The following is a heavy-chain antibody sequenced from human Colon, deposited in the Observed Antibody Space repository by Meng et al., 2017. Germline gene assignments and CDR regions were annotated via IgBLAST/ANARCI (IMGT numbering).Heavy chain of an antibody. J-gene: IGHJ4*02. V-gene: IGHV3-23*01. CDR1: RFSFSSYA. CDR2: ISGSGGDT. CDR3: TTRSGFYHFDY. Sequence: GESLKISCTAPRFSFSSYAMTWVRQAPGKGLAWVSGISGSGGDTYYADSVRGRFTIPRDNSKNTVFLQMNSLTADDTAIYYCTTRSGFYHFDYWGQGTLVTVSS. D-gene: IGHD3-3*01.